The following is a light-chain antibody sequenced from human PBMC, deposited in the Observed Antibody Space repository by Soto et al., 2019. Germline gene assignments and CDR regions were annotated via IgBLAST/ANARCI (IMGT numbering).Light chain of an antibody. J-gene: IGLJ1*01. CDR3: CSYVGRNTYV. V-gene: IGLV2-11*01. Sequence: QSALTQPRSASGSPGQSITISCTGTSSDVGGYHYVSWYQQHPAKAPKLIIFDVSKRPSGVPNRFSGSKSGNTASLTISGLRAEDEADYYCCSYVGRNTYVFGTGTKVTVL. CDR1: SSDVGGYHY. CDR2: DVS.